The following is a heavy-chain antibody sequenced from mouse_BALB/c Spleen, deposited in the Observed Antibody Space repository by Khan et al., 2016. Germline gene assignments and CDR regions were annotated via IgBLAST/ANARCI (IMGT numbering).Heavy chain of an antibody. Sequence: EVELVESGGGLVQPGGSLKLSCAASGFTFSTYGMSWVRQTPDKRLELVATIHSNGGSTYYPDSVKGRFTISSDNAKHTLYLQMSSLKDEDTAMYYWARENHRYYFDDWGQGTTLTVSA. D-gene: IGHD2-14*01. J-gene: IGHJ2*01. V-gene: IGHV5-6-3*01. CDR2: IHSNGGST. CDR3: ARENHRYYFDD. CDR1: GFTFSTYG.